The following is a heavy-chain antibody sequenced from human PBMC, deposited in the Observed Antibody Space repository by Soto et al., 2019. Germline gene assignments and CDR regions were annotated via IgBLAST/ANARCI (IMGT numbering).Heavy chain of an antibody. V-gene: IGHV1-46*03. Sequence: QVQVVQSGAEVKKPGASVRISCKASGYTFTDYFIHWVRQAPGQGLEGMGRINPSGGSTTKAQKFQGRITMTGDTSTSTAYMELSRLRSDDTAVYYCTRGRQYYQYAMDVWGQGTTVTVSS. CDR3: TRGRQYYQYAMDV. CDR1: GYTFTDYF. J-gene: IGHJ6*02. CDR2: INPSGGST.